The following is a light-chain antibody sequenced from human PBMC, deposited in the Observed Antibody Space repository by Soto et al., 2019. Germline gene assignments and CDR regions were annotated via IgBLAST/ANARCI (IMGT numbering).Light chain of an antibody. CDR3: QQYNNWPPPIT. Sequence: EIVMTQSPATLSLSPGGRATLSCRASQSVSSNLAWYQQKPGQAPRLLIYGASTRATGIPARFSGSGSGTEFTLTISSLQSEDFAVYYCQQYNNWPPPITFGQGTRLEIK. CDR1: QSVSSN. V-gene: IGKV3-15*01. CDR2: GAS. J-gene: IGKJ5*01.